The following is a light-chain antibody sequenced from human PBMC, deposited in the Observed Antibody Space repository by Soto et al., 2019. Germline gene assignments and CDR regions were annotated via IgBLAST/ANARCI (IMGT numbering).Light chain of an antibody. J-gene: IGKJ2*01. V-gene: IGKV2-30*01. CDR2: KVS. CDR3: MQGSHWAT. Sequence: VVLTQSPLSLPVTLGQTASISCRSSQSLVSSDGLTYFNWFHQRPGHSPRRLIYKVSNRDSVVPDRFTGSGSDTDFTLTISRVEAEDVGIYYCMQGSHWATFGQGTKLEIK. CDR1: QSLVSSDGLTY.